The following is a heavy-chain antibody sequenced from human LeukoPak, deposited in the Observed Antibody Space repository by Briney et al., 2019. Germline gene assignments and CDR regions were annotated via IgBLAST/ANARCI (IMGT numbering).Heavy chain of an antibody. Sequence: PSETLSLTCTVSGGSISSYYWSWIRQPPGKGLEWIGYIYYSGSTNYNPSLKSRVTISVDTSKNQFSLKLSSVTAADTAVYYCARSDDSSGYYYYYWGQGTLVTVSS. J-gene: IGHJ4*02. CDR3: ARSDDSSGYYYYY. CDR1: GGSISSYY. V-gene: IGHV4-59*01. D-gene: IGHD3-22*01. CDR2: IYYSGST.